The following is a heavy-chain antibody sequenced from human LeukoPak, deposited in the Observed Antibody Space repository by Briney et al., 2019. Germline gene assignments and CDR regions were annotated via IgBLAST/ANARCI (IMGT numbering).Heavy chain of an antibody. V-gene: IGHV4-59*08. CDR3: ARRAPYSYEWSTLDF. CDR2: IYYSGST. CDR1: GGSISSYY. D-gene: IGHD5-18*01. J-gene: IGHJ4*02. Sequence: TSETLSLTCTVSGGSISSYYWSWIRQPPGKGLEWIGYIYYSGSTNYNPSLKSRVTISVDTSKNQFSLKLSSVTAADTAVYYCARRAPYSYEWSTLDFWGQGTLVTVSS.